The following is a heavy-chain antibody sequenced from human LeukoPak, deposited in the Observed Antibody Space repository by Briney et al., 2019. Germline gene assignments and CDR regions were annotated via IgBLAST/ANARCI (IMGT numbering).Heavy chain of an antibody. CDR1: GFTFSSYG. J-gene: IGHJ4*02. Sequence: GGSLRLSCAASGFTFSSYGMHWVRQAPGKGLEWVAVISYDGSNKYYADSVKGRFTISRDNSKNTLYLQMNSLRAEDTAVYYCAKEAHYDYVWGSYKHRSYYFDYWGQGTLVTVSS. CDR3: AKEAHYDYVWGSYKHRSYYFDY. CDR2: ISYDGSNK. D-gene: IGHD3-16*01. V-gene: IGHV3-30*18.